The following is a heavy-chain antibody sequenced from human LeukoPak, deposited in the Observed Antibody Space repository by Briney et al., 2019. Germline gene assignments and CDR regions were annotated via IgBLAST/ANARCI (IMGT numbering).Heavy chain of an antibody. CDR2: ISGSGGST. Sequence: GVLRLSCSVSGFTFNNYAMSWVRQAPGKGLEWVSGISGSGGSTYYADSVKGRFTISRDNSKNTLYLQMNSLRAEDTAVYYCATEGETAVPAQFDYWGQGTLVTVSS. CDR3: ATEGETAVPAQFDY. V-gene: IGHV3-23*01. CDR1: GFTFNNYA. D-gene: IGHD1-1*01. J-gene: IGHJ4*02.